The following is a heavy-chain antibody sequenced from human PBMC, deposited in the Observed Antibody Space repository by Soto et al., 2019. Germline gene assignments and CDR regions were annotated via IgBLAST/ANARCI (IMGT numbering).Heavy chain of an antibody. D-gene: IGHD2-8*01. Sequence: SETLSLTCTVSGDSISNFYWSWIRQPTGKGLESLGRISARGTTNYNPSLQSRVAMSLDTSKNQFSLRLTSLSAADTAVYFCARGMGRYFDIWGRGTLVPVSS. CDR1: GDSISNFY. J-gene: IGHJ2*01. V-gene: IGHV4-4*07. CDR2: ISARGTT. CDR3: ARGMGRYFDI.